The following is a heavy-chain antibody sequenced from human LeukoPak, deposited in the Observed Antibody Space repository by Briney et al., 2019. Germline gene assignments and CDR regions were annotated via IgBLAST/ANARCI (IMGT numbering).Heavy chain of an antibody. CDR3: ARQRKGDWFDP. CDR1: GGSISSGGYY. Sequence: SETLSLTCTVSGGSISSGGYYWSWIRQHPGKGLEWIGYIYYSGSTNYNPSLKSRVTISVDTSKNQFSLKLSSVTAADTAVYYCARQRKGDWFDPWGQGTLVTVSS. CDR2: IYYSGST. V-gene: IGHV4-61*08. D-gene: IGHD3-16*01. J-gene: IGHJ5*02.